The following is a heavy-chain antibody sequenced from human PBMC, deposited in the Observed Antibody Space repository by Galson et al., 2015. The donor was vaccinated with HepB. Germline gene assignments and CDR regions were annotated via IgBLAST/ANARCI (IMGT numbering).Heavy chain of an antibody. V-gene: IGHV1-69*01. CDR3: AREGSYYDSSGYYARLYYSHY. CDR1: GGTFSSYA. Sequence: SCKASGGTFSSYAISWVRQAPGQGLEWMGGIIPIFGIANYAQKFQARVTITADESTSTAYMELSSLRSEDTAVYYCAREGSYYDSSGYYARLYYSHYPRPGTLVPVSP. D-gene: IGHD3-22*01. CDR2: IIPIFGIA. J-gene: IGHJ4*02.